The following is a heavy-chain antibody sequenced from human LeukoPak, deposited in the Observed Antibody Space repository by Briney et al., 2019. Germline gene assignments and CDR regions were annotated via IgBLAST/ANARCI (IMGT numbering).Heavy chain of an antibody. Sequence: ASVKVSCKASGYTFTSYGISWVRQGPGQGLEWMGWISAYNGNTNYAQKLQGRVTMTTDTSTSTAYMELRSLRSDDTAVYYCARVLYYDFWSGYDYWGQGTLVTVSS. CDR2: ISAYNGNT. D-gene: IGHD3-3*01. CDR1: GYTFTSYG. V-gene: IGHV1-18*01. CDR3: ARVLYYDFWSGYDY. J-gene: IGHJ4*02.